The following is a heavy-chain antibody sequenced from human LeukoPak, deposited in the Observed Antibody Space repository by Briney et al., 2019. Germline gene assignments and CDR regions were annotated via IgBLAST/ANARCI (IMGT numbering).Heavy chain of an antibody. Sequence: GGSLRLSCAASGFTFSDYAMNWVRQAPGKGLEWVLCVGSADATYYTDSVKGRFSASRDNSKNTLSLQMNSLRLEDTAVYYCAKDAWSMNGIYDPFDIWGQGIMVTVSS. CDR1: GFTFSDYA. CDR2: VGSADAT. V-gene: IGHV3-23*01. D-gene: IGHD2-8*01. J-gene: IGHJ3*02. CDR3: AKDAWSMNGIYDPFDI.